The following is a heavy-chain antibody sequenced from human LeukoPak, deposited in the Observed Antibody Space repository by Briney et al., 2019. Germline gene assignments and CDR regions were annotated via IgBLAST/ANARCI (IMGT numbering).Heavy chain of an antibody. CDR1: GFTFSSYA. V-gene: IGHV3-23*01. CDR3: AKEGYDSSLYYYYDGMDV. J-gene: IGHJ6*02. D-gene: IGHD3-22*01. CDR2: ISGSGGST. Sequence: GGSLRLSCAASGFTFSSYAMSWVRQAPGKGLEWVSAISGSGGSTYYADSVKGRFTISRDNSKNTLYLQMNSLRAEDTAVYYCAKEGYDSSLYYYYDGMDVWGQGTTVTVSS.